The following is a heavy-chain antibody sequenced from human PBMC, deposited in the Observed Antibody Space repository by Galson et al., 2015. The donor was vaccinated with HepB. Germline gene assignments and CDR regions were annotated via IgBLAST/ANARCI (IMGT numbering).Heavy chain of an antibody. CDR2: SNSDGTST. J-gene: IGHJ4*02. V-gene: IGHV3-74*01. CDR3: ARSASLDY. Sequence: CAASGFTFSASWMYWVRQAPGKGLVCVSRSNSDGTSTVYADSVKGRFTISRDNAKNTLYLQMNSLRAEDTAVYYCARSASLDYWGQGTLVTVSS. CDR1: GFTFSASW.